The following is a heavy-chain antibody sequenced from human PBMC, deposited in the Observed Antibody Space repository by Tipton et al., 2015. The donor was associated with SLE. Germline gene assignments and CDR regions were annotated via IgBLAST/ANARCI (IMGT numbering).Heavy chain of an antibody. D-gene: IGHD3-3*01. V-gene: IGHV3-9*01. CDR1: GFKFDDYA. CDR2: ITWDSGRI. CDR3: ARGFWNGFYIGYFDS. J-gene: IGHJ4*02. Sequence: SLRLSCAASGFKFDDYAMHWVRQAPGKGLEWVSGITWDSGRINYADSVKGRFTISRDNAKNSLYLQMNSLRAEDTAVYYCARGFWNGFYIGYFDSWGQGAPVTVSS.